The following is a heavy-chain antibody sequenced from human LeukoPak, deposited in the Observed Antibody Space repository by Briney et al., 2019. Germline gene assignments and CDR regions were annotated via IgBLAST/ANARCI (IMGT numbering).Heavy chain of an antibody. D-gene: IGHD3-22*01. J-gene: IGHJ4*02. V-gene: IGHV1-69*04. Sequence: SVKVSCKASGGTFSSYAISWVRQAPGQGLEWMGRIIPIFGIASYAQKFQGRVTITADKSTSTAYMELSSLRSEDTAVCYCAREMNSSGYAIWGQGTLVTVSS. CDR3: AREMNSSGYAI. CDR1: GGTFSSYA. CDR2: IIPIFGIA.